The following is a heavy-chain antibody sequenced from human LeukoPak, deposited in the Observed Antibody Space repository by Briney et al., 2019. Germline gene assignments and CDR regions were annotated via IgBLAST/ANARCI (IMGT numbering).Heavy chain of an antibody. D-gene: IGHD3-16*02. CDR1: GGSISSSSYY. J-gene: IGHJ3*02. CDR3: ARDLYVWGSYRNKYDAFDI. V-gene: IGHV4-39*07. CDR2: IYYSGST. Sequence: PSETLSLTCTVSGGSISSSSYYWGWIRQPPGKGLEWIGSIYYSGSTYYNPSLKSRVTISVDTSKNQFSLKLSSVTAADTAVYYCARDLYVWGSYRNKYDAFDIWGQGTMVTVSS.